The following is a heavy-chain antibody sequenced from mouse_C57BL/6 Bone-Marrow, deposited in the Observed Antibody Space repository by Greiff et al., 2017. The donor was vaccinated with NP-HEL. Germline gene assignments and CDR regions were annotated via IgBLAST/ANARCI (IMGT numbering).Heavy chain of an antibody. CDR1: GYAFTNYL. V-gene: IGHV1-54*01. D-gene: IGHD2-4*01. Sequence: LEESGAELVRPGTSVKVSCKASGYAFTNYLIEWVKQRPGQGLEWIGVINPGSGGTNYNEKFKGKATLTADKSSSTAYMQLSSLTSEDSAVYFCARSAHYDRGSYYAMDYWGQGTSVTVSS. CDR3: ARSAHYDRGSYYAMDY. J-gene: IGHJ4*01. CDR2: INPGSGGT.